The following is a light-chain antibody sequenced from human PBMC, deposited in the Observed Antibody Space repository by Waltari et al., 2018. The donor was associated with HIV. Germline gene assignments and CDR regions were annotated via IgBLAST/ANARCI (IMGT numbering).Light chain of an antibody. J-gene: IGKJ3*01. V-gene: IGKV2-28*01. CDR2: LGS. CDR1: QSLLHSNGYNY. Sequence: EIVMTQSPLSLPVTPGEPAPIPCRSSQSLLHSNGYNYLDWYLQKPGQSPQLLIYLGSNRASGVPDRFSGSGSGTDFTLKISRVEAEDVGVYYCMQALQTPFTFGPGTKVDIK. CDR3: MQALQTPFT.